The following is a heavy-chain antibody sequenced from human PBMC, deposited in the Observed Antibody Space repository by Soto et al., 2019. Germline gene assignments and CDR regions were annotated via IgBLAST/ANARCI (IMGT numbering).Heavy chain of an antibody. V-gene: IGHV4-30-2*01. CDR2: IYHSGST. D-gene: IGHD4-17*01. CDR3: ARVRNYGDSAPFDP. CDR1: GGSISSGGYS. J-gene: IGHJ5*02. Sequence: PSETLSLTCAVSGGSISSGGYSWSWIRQPPGKGLEWIGYIYHSGSTYYNPSLKSRVTISVDTSKNQFSLKLSSVTAADTAVYYCARVRNYGDSAPFDPWGQGTLVTVSS.